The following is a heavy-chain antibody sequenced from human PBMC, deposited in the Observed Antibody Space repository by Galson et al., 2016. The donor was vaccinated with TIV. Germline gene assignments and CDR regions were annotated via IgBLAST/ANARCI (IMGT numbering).Heavy chain of an antibody. CDR3: TTEFGYCSGGDCYYFDY. V-gene: IGHV3-15*01. CDR2: IKSNFDGGTT. CDR1: GFIFSNAW. J-gene: IGHJ4*02. D-gene: IGHD2-15*01. Sequence: SLRLSCAASGFIFSNAWMSWVRQAPGKGLEWVGRIKSNFDGGTTDYAEPVKGRFTISRHDSKNTLFLQMNRLKTEDTAVYYCTTEFGYCSGGDCYYFDYWGQGTLVTVSS.